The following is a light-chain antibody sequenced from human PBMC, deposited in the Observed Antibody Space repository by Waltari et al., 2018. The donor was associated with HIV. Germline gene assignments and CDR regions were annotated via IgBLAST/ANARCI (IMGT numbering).Light chain of an antibody. CDR2: EVS. Sequence: QCAVPQPDFQSQSLVQWITNSGTATPSAVGGYNLVSWYQHHPGKAPKLMICEVSKRPSGVSNRFSGSKSGNTASLTISGLQAEDEADYYCCSYAGSSTLLFGGGTKLTVL. V-gene: IGLV2-23*02. J-gene: IGLJ2*01. CDR1: PSAVGGYNL. CDR3: CSYAGSSTLL.